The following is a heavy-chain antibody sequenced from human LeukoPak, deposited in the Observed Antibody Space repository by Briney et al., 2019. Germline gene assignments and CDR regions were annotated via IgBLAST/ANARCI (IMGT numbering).Heavy chain of an antibody. D-gene: IGHD5-18*01. J-gene: IGHJ4*02. CDR3: ARQSGYSYGSGD. CDR2: IYYSGST. V-gene: IGHV4-39*01. CDR1: GFSISSSSYY. Sequence: SETLSLTCTVSGFSISSSSYYWGWIRQPPGQGLEWIGSIYYSGSTYYNPSLKSRVTISVDTSKNQYSLKLSAVTAADTAVYYCARQSGYSYGSGDWGQGTLVTVSS.